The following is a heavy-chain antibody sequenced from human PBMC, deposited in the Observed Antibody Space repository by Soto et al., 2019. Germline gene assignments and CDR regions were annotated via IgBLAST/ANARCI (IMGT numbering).Heavy chain of an antibody. J-gene: IGHJ5*02. CDR2: ISGSGTTT. D-gene: IGHD2-2*02. CDR1: VFTFSSYE. CDR3: TRVLYGTS. V-gene: IGHV3-48*03. Sequence: PGWSLRLSCAVYVFTFSSYEMNWVRQAPGKGLEWVSFISGSGTTTYYADSVRGRFTISRDNTKNSLYLQMNSLSAEDTGVYYCTRVLYGTSWGQGTLVTVSS.